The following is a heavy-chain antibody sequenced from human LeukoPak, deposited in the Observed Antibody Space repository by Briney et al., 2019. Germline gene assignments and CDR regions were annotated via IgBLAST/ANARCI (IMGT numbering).Heavy chain of an antibody. Sequence: PSETLSLTRAVYGGSFSGYYWGWIRQPPGKGLEWIGEINHSGSTNYNPSLKSRVTISVDTSKNQFSLKLSSVTAADTAVYYCARSGFSYYYYYMDVWGKGTTVTVSS. CDR3: ARSGFSYYYYYMDV. CDR2: INHSGST. D-gene: IGHD3-10*01. V-gene: IGHV4-34*01. CDR1: GGSFSGYY. J-gene: IGHJ6*03.